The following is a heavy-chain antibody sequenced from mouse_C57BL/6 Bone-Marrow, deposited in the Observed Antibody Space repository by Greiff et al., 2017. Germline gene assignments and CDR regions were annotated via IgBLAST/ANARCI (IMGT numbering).Heavy chain of an antibody. CDR3: ARIAGSSWFAY. D-gene: IGHD1-1*01. CDR1: GYTFTSYW. J-gene: IGHJ3*01. V-gene: IGHV1-50*01. CDR2: IYPSDSYT. Sequence: VQLQQPGAELVKPGASVKLSCKASGYTFTSYWMQWVKQRPGQGLEWIGEIYPSDSYTNYNQKFKGKATLTVDTSSSTAYMQLSSLTSEDSAVYYCARIAGSSWFAYWGQGTLVTVSA.